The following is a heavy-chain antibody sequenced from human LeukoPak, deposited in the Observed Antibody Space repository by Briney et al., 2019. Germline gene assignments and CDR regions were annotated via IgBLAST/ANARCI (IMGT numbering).Heavy chain of an antibody. CDR1: GYTFTRNY. V-gene: IGHV1-46*01. J-gene: IGHJ4*02. CDR3: ARGQGYSSSHHDF. D-gene: IGHD6-13*01. Sequence: ASVTVSCKASGYTFTRNYIHWVRQAPGQGLEWMGIIDPGAGTTDYAQRFQGRVSLTSDTSTRTVYMQLSRLRPEDTGVYYCARGQGYSSSHHDFWGQGTLVTVSS. CDR2: IDPGAGTT.